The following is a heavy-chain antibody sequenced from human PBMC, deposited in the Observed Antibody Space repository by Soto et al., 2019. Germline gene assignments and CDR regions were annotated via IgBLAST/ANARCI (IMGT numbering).Heavy chain of an antibody. D-gene: IGHD1-26*01. CDR2: ISASDDIT. J-gene: IGHJ6*02. CDR3: AKGVASRAVGHGMDV. Sequence: GGSLRLSCAASAFTFSNYAMSWVRQAPGKGLEWVSVISASDDITFYADSVKGRFAISRDNSNNTLYLLMNSLRAEDTALYDCAKGVASRAVGHGMDVRGPGTTVTVSS. V-gene: IGHV3-23*01. CDR1: AFTFSNYA.